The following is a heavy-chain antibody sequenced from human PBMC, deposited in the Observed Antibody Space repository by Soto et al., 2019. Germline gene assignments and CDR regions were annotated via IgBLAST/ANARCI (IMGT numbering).Heavy chain of an antibody. CDR3: AISQDRGGRTTFIY. CDR1: GFTFDDNA. D-gene: IGHD3-16*01. CDR2: INWKSDI. V-gene: IGHV3-9*01. J-gene: IGHJ4*02. Sequence: GGSLRLSCAVSGFTFDDNAMHWVRQAPEKGLEWVSGINWKSDIGYADSVKGRFTISRDNAENSLYLQMNSLRAEDTALYYCAISQDRGGRTTFIYWGQGTLVTVSS.